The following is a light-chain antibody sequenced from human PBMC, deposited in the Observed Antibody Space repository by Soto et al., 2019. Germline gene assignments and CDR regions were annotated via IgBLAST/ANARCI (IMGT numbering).Light chain of an antibody. J-gene: IGKJ5*01. V-gene: IGKV3-15*01. CDR1: QSVSSN. CDR3: QQYNNWRS. CDR2: VAS. Sequence: EIVMTQSPATLSVSPGEKATLSCRTSQSVSSNLAWYQQKLGQSPRLLIYVASTRATVFPARFSGSGSGTEFTLTISSLQSEDFAVYYCQQYNNWRSFGQGTRLEIK.